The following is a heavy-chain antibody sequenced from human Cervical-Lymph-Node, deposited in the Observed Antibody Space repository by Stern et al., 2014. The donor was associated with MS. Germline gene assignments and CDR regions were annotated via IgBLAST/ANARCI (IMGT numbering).Heavy chain of an antibody. CDR2: INPNSGDS. Sequence: VHLVESGAEVKKPGASVKVSCEASGYTFTAYYMHWVRQAPGQGLECMGQINPNSGDSQYAQKFQGRVTMTRDTSINTAYMDLSSLRSDDTAVYYCATLTHGMLFDNWGQGTLVTVSS. CDR3: ATLTHGMLFDN. CDR1: GYTFTAYY. V-gene: IGHV1-2*06. D-gene: IGHD1-1*01. J-gene: IGHJ4*02.